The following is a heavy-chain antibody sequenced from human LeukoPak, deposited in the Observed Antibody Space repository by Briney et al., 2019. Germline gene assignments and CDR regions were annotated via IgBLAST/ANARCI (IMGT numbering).Heavy chain of an antibody. Sequence: SVKVSCKASGGTFSSYAISWVRQAPGQGLEWMGGTIPIFGTANYAQKFQGRVTITADESTSTAYMELSSLRSEDTAVYYCARGGDSSGYYYSWSAYWGQGTLVTVSS. D-gene: IGHD3-22*01. J-gene: IGHJ4*02. CDR2: TIPIFGTA. V-gene: IGHV1-69*13. CDR3: ARGGDSSGYYYSWSAY. CDR1: GGTFSSYA.